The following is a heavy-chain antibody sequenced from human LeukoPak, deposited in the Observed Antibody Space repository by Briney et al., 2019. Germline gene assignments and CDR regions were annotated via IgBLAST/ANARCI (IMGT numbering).Heavy chain of an antibody. D-gene: IGHD5-18*01. J-gene: IGHJ4*02. CDR1: GGTFSSYT. CDR3: ARGGYGYPFDY. Sequence: GASVKVSCKASGGTFSSYTISWVRQAPGQGLEWMGRIIPILGIANYAQKLQGRVTITADKSTSTAYMELSSLRSEDTAVYYCARGGYGYPFDYWGQGTLVTVSS. V-gene: IGHV1-69*02. CDR2: IIPILGIA.